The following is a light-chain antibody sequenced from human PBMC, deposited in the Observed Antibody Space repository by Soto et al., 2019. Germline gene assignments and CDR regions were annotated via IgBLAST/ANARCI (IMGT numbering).Light chain of an antibody. CDR2: RDS. CDR1: NIGSKN. J-gene: IGLJ2*01. Sequence: SYELTQPLSVSVALGQTARITCGGNNIGSKNVHWYQQKPGQAPVLVIYRDSNRPTGIPERFSGSNSRNTATLTISRAQDGDEADYYCQVWDSSTGVFGGGTKLTVL. V-gene: IGLV3-9*01. CDR3: QVWDSSTGV.